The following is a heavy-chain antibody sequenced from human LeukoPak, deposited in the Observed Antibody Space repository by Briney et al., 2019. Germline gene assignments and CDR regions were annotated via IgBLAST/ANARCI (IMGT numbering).Heavy chain of an antibody. CDR2: ISSISSTI. V-gene: IGHV3-48*01. CDR3: ARDLPVDY. D-gene: IGHD4-17*01. Sequence: GGSLRLSCAASGFTFSSYSMNWVRQAPGKGLEWVSYISSISSTIYYADSVKSRFTISRDNAKNSLYLQMNSLRAEDTAVYYCARDLPVDYWGQGTLVTVSS. CDR1: GFTFSSYS. J-gene: IGHJ4*02.